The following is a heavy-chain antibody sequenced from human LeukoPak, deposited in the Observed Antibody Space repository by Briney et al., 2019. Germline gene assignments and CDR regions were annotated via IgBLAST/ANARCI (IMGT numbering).Heavy chain of an antibody. V-gene: IGHV3-30*02. Sequence: QPGGSLRLSCAASGFTFSSYGMHWVRQAPGKGLEWVAFIRYDGSNKYYADSAKGRFTISRDNSKNTLYLQMNSLRAEDTAVYYCAKQAEYSSGSLDYWGQGTLVTVSS. CDR3: AKQAEYSSGSLDY. CDR1: GFTFSSYG. J-gene: IGHJ4*02. D-gene: IGHD6-25*01. CDR2: IRYDGSNK.